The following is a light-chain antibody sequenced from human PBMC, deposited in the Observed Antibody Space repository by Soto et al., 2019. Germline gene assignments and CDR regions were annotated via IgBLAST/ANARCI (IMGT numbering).Light chain of an antibody. J-gene: IGKJ5*01. CDR1: QGIGND. CDR2: AAS. V-gene: IGKV1-6*01. Sequence: IQMTQSPSPLSASVGDRFTITWRSGQGIGNDLAWFQQRPGKAPKLLIYAASGLQTGVPSRFSRSGSGTDFTLTTSSLQPEEFATYYCLQDFDYPWTFGQGTRLEIK. CDR3: LQDFDYPWT.